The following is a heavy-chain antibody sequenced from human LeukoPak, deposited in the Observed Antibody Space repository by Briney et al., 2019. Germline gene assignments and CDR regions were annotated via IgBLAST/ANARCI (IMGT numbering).Heavy chain of an antibody. CDR1: GFTFSSYG. CDR3: ARGGSRDAFDI. J-gene: IGHJ3*02. Sequence: GRSLRLSCAASGFTFSSYGMHWVRQAPGKGLEGVAVIWYDGSNKYYADSVKGRFTISRDNSKNTLYLQMNSLRAEDTAVYYRARGGSRDAFDIWGQGTMVSVSS. V-gene: IGHV3-33*01. D-gene: IGHD3-16*01. CDR2: IWYDGSNK.